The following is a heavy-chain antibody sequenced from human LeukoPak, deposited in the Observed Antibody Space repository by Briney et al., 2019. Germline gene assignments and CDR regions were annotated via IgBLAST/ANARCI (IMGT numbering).Heavy chain of an antibody. J-gene: IGHJ4*02. V-gene: IGHV4-59*08. Sequence: PETLSLTCTVSGGSISTYYWTWIRQPPGKGLEWIGYIYSSGNTNYNPSLSSRVTISLDTSKNQFSLMLRSLTAADTAVYYCARRYTASPGERFDYWGQGILVTVSS. CDR1: GGSISTYY. D-gene: IGHD2-2*02. CDR3: ARRYTASPGERFDY. CDR2: IYSSGNT.